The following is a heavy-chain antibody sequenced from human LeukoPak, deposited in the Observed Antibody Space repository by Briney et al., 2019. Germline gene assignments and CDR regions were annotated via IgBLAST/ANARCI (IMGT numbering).Heavy chain of an antibody. CDR2: IYYSGST. D-gene: IGHD2-15*01. V-gene: IGHV4-39*01. CDR1: GGSISSSSYY. CDR3: ARVDIVVVVARALDI. J-gene: IGHJ3*02. Sequence: SETLSLTCTVSGGSISSSSYYWGWIRQPPGKGLEWIGSIYYSGSTYYNPSLKSRVTISVDTSKNQFSLKLSSVTAADTAVYYCARVDIVVVVARALDIWGQGTMVTVSS.